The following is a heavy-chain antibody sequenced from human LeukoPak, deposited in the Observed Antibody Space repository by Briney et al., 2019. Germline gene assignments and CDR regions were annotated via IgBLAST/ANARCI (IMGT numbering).Heavy chain of an antibody. J-gene: IGHJ4*02. D-gene: IGHD6-13*01. CDR2: IYYSGST. CDR1: GGSISGYY. V-gene: IGHV4-59*01. CDR3: ARSPGYYFDY. Sequence: SETLSLTCTVSGGSISGYYWSWIRQPPGKGLEWIAYIYYSGSTNYNPSLKSRVTISVDRSKNQCSVKVNSVTAADTAVYYCARSPGYYFDYWGQGTLVTVSS.